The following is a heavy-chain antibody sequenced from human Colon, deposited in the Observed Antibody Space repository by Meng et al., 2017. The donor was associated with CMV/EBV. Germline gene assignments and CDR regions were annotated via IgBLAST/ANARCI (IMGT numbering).Heavy chain of an antibody. D-gene: IGHD4/OR15-4a*01. J-gene: IGHJ4*02. CDR3: AKHVLPGATRAFDY. CDR2: IDGSGYST. V-gene: IGHV3-23*01. CDR1: GFTFSNYA. Sequence: GGSLRLSCAASGFTFSNYAMNWVRQAPGRGREWVSSIDGSGYSTYYADSVKGRFTMSRDNSKNTLYLQMNSLRAEDTAIYYCAKHVLPGATRAFDYWGQGTLVTVSS.